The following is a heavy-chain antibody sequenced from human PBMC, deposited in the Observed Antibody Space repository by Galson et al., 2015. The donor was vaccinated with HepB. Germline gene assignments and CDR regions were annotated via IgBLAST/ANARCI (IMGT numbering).Heavy chain of an antibody. Sequence: QSGAEVKKPGESLKISCKGSGYSFTSYWIGWVRQMPGKGLEWMGIIYPGDSDTRYSPSFQGQVTISADKSISTAYLQWSSLKASDTAMYYCARTGNCGGDCWDFGNWFDPWGQGTLVTVSS. CDR1: GYSFTSYW. V-gene: IGHV5-51*01. D-gene: IGHD2-21*01. J-gene: IGHJ5*02. CDR2: IYPGDSDT. CDR3: ARTGNCGGDCWDFGNWFDP.